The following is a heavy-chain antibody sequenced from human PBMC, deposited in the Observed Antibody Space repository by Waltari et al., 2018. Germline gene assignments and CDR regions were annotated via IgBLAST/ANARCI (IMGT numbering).Heavy chain of an antibody. CDR3: ARGGSNLVVVAAKREFDY. V-gene: IGHV4-34*01. Sequence: QVQLQQWGAGLLKPSETLSLTCAVYGRSFSGYYWSWNRQPPGKGLEWIGEINHSGSTNYNPSLKSRVTISVDTSKNQFSLKLSSVTAADTAVYYCARGGSNLVVVAAKREFDYWGQGTLVTVSS. CDR1: GRSFSGYY. CDR2: INHSGST. J-gene: IGHJ4*02. D-gene: IGHD2-15*01.